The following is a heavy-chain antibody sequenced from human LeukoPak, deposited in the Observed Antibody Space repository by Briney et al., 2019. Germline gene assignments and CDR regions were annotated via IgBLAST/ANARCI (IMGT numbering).Heavy chain of an antibody. CDR3: ARGMVRWYAMDV. V-gene: IGHV4-38-2*02. CDR2: ISYTGST. J-gene: IGHJ6*03. D-gene: IGHD4-23*01. CDR1: GYSISSGYY. Sequence: SETLSLTCTVSGYSISSGYYWGWIRQPPGKGLEWIGSISYTGSTYYNPSLKSRVTISVDTSKNQFSLKLSSVTAADTAVYYCARGMVRWYAMDVWGKGTTVTVSS.